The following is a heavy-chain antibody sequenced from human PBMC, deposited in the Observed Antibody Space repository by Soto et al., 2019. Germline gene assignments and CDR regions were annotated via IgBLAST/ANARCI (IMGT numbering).Heavy chain of an antibody. CDR1: GYSIISGYY. D-gene: IGHD3-22*01. CDR3: ARVGTWVPYYYDSSPYTFENWFDP. V-gene: IGHV4-38-2*01. Sequence: PSETLSLPCAVPGYSIISGYYWRRLRQPPGKGLRRIGSLSHRGSTYYNPSLTTLVPCPLAPTHNHVSLILSSAIAADTAVYYCARVGTWVPYYYDSSPYTFENWFDPWCQGTLVTVSS. J-gene: IGHJ5*02. CDR2: LSHRGST.